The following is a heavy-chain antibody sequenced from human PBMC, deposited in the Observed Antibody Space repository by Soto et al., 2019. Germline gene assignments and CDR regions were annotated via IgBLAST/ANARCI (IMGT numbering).Heavy chain of an antibody. CDR3: ARDMTYYDFWSGYPPFGAFDI. CDR2: IKQDGCEK. D-gene: IGHD3-3*01. Sequence: EVQLVESGGGLVQPGGSLRLSCAASGFTFSSYWMSWVRQAPGKGLEWVANIKQDGCEKYYVDSVKGRFTISRDNAKNSLYLQMNSLRAEDTAVYYCARDMTYYDFWSGYPPFGAFDIWGQGTMVTVSS. CDR1: GFTFSSYW. J-gene: IGHJ3*02. V-gene: IGHV3-7*01.